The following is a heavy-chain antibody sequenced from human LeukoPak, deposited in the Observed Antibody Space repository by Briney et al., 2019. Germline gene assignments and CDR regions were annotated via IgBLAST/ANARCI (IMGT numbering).Heavy chain of an antibody. D-gene: IGHD4-11*01. V-gene: IGHV3-21*01. CDR3: AKAIKTTVTTNGHYYYCGMDV. J-gene: IGHJ6*02. CDR2: ISSSSSYI. CDR1: GFTFSSYS. Sequence: GGSLRLSCAASGFTFSSYSMNWVRQAPGKGLEWVSSISSSSSYIYYADSVKGRFTISRDNAKNSLYLQMNSLRAEDTAVYYCAKAIKTTVTTNGHYYYCGMDVWGQGTTVTVSS.